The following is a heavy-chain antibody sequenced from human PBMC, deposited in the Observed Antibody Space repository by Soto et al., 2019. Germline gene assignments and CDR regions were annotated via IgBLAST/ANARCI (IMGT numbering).Heavy chain of an antibody. CDR3: ARDRHYYDSTKYYYGMDV. D-gene: IGHD3-22*01. V-gene: IGHV4-4*07. Sequence: SETLSLTCTVSGGSISSYYWCWIRQPAGQGLEWIGRIYTSGSTNYNPSLKSRVTMLVDTSKNQFSLKLSSVTAADTAVYYCARDRHYYDSTKYYYGMDVWGQGTTVTVSS. CDR1: GGSISSYY. J-gene: IGHJ6*02. CDR2: IYTSGST.